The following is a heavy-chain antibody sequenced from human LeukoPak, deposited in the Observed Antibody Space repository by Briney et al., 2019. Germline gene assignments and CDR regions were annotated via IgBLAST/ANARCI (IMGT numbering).Heavy chain of an antibody. CDR3: AKVAYYDSSGSRYPLWYFDY. J-gene: IGHJ4*02. Sequence: GGSLRLSCAASGFTFSNYGMHWVRQAPGKGLEWVAVMSYDGSNKYYADSVKGRFTISRDNSKNTLYRQMNSLRAEDTAVYYCAKVAYYDSSGSRYPLWYFDYWGQGTLVTVSS. CDR1: GFTFSNYG. CDR2: MSYDGSNK. V-gene: IGHV3-30*18. D-gene: IGHD3-22*01.